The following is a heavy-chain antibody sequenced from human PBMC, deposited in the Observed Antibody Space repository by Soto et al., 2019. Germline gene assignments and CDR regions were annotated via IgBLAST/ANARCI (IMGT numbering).Heavy chain of an antibody. J-gene: IGHJ5*02. D-gene: IGHD5-12*01. CDR3: ARDKGYSGYEDWFDP. CDR2: IYYSGST. CDR1: GGSISSYY. Sequence: NPSETLSLTCTVSGGSISSYYWSWIRQPPGKGLEWIGYIYYSGSTNYNPSLKSRVTISVDTSKNQFSLKLSSVTAADTAVYYCARDKGYSGYEDWFDPWGQGTLVTVSS. V-gene: IGHV4-59*01.